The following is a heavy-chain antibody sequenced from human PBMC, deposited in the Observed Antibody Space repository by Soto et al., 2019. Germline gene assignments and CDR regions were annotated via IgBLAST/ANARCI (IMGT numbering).Heavy chain of an antibody. J-gene: IGHJ6*02. Sequence: SETLSLTCSISGDSIANYYWSWIRQPAGEGLEWIGRIDTSGNINYNPTLESRVSMSLDTSKKQFSLKLTSVTAADTAVYYCARAQGGRGPGGWKANHYGMGVWGQRTSVTVSS. CDR2: IDTSGNI. V-gene: IGHV4-4*07. CDR1: GDSIANYY. D-gene: IGHD1-1*01. CDR3: ARAQGGRGPGGWKANHYGMGV.